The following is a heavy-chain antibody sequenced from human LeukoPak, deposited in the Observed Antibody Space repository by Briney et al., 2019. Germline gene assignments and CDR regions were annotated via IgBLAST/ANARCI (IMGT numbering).Heavy chain of an antibody. J-gene: IGHJ4*02. CDR1: GGTFSSYA. V-gene: IGHV1-69*05. CDR3: ARKGGYSGYDYFYFDY. CDR2: IIPIFGTA. D-gene: IGHD5-12*01. Sequence: SVKVSCKASGGTFSSYAISWVRQAPGQGLEWMGGIIPIFGTANYAQKSQGRVTITTDESTSTAYMELSSLRSEDTAVYYCARKGGYSGYDYFYFDYWGQGTLVTVSS.